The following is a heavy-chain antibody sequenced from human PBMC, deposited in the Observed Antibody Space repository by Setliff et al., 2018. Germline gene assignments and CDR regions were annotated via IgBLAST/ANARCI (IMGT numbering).Heavy chain of an antibody. D-gene: IGHD6-19*01. CDR2: INPNNGKT. V-gene: IGHV1-18*01. Sequence: ASVKVSCKASGYTFTSYAMHWVRQAPGQGLEWMGWINPNNGKTNYAQKIQGRVTMTTDTSTSTAYMDLRSLRSDDTATYYCARDGVAGLPVDWGQGTLVTVSS. CDR1: GYTFTSYA. CDR3: ARDGVAGLPVD. J-gene: IGHJ4*02.